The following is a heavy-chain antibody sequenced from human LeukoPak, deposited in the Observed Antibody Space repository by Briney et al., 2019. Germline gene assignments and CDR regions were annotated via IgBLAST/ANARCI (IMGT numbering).Heavy chain of an antibody. Sequence: SETLSLTCTVSGYSISSGYYWGWIRQPPGKGLEWIGSIYHSGSTYYNPSLKSRVTISVDTSKNQFSLKLSSVTAADTAVYYCARSTRPKYCSSTSCPRLRTPFDYWGQGTLVTVSS. D-gene: IGHD2-2*01. CDR3: ARSTRPKYCSSTSCPRLRTPFDY. J-gene: IGHJ4*02. CDR1: GYSISSGYY. CDR2: IYHSGST. V-gene: IGHV4-38-2*02.